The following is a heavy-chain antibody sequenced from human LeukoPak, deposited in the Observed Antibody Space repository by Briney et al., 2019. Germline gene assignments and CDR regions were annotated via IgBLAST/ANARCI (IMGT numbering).Heavy chain of an antibody. CDR3: AGEGGDPRWLDP. J-gene: IGHJ5*02. D-gene: IGHD6-25*01. Sequence: SETLSLTCTVSGGSISSYYWTWIRQSAGKGLEWIGRVNTSGSTNYNPSLRSRVTMSVNTSKNQFSLNLTSVTAADTAVYSCAGEGGDPRWLDPWGQGTLVTVSS. CDR2: VNTSGST. CDR1: GGSISSYY. V-gene: IGHV4-4*07.